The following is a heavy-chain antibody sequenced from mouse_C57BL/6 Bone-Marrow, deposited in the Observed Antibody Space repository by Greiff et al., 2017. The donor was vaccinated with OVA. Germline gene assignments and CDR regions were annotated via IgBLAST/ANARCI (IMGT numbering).Heavy chain of an antibody. CDR3: AIYALARVYFDY. V-gene: IGHV1-81*01. Sequence: QVQLKQSGAELARPGASVKLSCKASGYTFTSYGISWVKQSTGQGLEWIGEIYPRSGNTYYNEKFKGKATLTAYKSSSTAYMELRSLTSEDSAVYFCAIYALARVYFDYWGQGTTLTVSS. CDR1: GYTFTSYG. CDR2: IYPRSGNT. J-gene: IGHJ2*01. D-gene: IGHD3-3*01.